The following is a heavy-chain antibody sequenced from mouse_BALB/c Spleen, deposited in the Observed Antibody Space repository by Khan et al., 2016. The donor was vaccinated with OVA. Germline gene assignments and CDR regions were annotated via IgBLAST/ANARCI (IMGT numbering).Heavy chain of an antibody. CDR2: ISYSGST. V-gene: IGHV3-2*02. D-gene: IGHD2-1*01. Sequence: EVQLQESGPGLVKPSQSLSLTCTVTGYSITSDYALNWIRQFPGNKLEWMGYISYSGSTSYNPSLKSRISITRETSKNQFFLQLNSVTTEDTATYYCARGRGNMDYWGQGTSVTVSS. J-gene: IGHJ4*01. CDR1: GYSITSDYA. CDR3: ARGRGNMDY.